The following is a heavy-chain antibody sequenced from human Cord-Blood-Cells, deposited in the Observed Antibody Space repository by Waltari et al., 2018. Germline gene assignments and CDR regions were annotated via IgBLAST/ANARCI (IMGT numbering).Heavy chain of an antibody. V-gene: IGHV1-69*02. CDR3: ASEFAGDLRGY. CDR1: GGTFSSYT. J-gene: IGHJ4*02. D-gene: IGHD3-10*01. Sequence: QVQLGQSGAEVKKPGSSVKVSSKASGGTFSSYTISWVRQAPGQGLEWLGRISPILGIANYAQKFQGRVTITADKATSTAYMELSSLRSEDTAVYYCASEFAGDLRGYWGQGTLVTVSS. CDR2: ISPILGIA.